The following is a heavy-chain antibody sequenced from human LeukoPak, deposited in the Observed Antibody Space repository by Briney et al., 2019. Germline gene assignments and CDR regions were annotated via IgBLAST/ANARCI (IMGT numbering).Heavy chain of an antibody. CDR3: ARAVVPAATDY. D-gene: IGHD2-2*01. CDR2: IYTSGST. J-gene: IGHJ4*02. V-gene: IGHV4-4*09. Sequence: PSETLSLTCTVSGGSISSYYWSWIRQPPGKGLEWIGYIYTSGSTNYNPSLKSRVTISVDTSKNQFSLKLSSVTAADTAVYYCARAVVPAATDYWGQGTLVTVSS. CDR1: GGSISSYY.